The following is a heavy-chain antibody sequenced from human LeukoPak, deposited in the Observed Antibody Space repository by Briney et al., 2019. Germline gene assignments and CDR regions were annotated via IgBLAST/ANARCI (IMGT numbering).Heavy chain of an antibody. Sequence: GGSLRLSCAASGFNFNNYNMNWVRQAPGKGLEWVSYITLSSSSIYYADSVKGRFTISRDNAKNSLYLQMNSLRAEDTAVYYCAREPTYSSSWYTSSDYWGQGTLVTVSS. J-gene: IGHJ4*02. D-gene: IGHD6-13*01. CDR3: AREPTYSSSWYTSSDY. CDR2: ITLSSSSI. V-gene: IGHV3-48*01. CDR1: GFNFNNYN.